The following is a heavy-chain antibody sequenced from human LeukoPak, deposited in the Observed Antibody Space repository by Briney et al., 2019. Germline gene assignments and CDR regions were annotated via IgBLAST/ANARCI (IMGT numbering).Heavy chain of an antibody. CDR3: ARGGAGIDY. V-gene: IGHV3-7*05. CDR1: GFTYSGYW. Sequence: GGSLRLSCAASGFTYSGYWMSSVRQAPGKGLEWVANIKQDGSEKYYVDSVKGRFTISRDNAKNSLYLQMNSLRADDTAMYYCARGGAGIDYWGQGTLVTVSS. D-gene: IGHD6-19*01. CDR2: IKQDGSEK. J-gene: IGHJ4*02.